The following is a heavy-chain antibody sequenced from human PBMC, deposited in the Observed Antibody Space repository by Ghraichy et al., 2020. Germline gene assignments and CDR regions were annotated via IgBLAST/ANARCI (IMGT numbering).Heavy chain of an antibody. CDR2: IYDSGIT. CDR3: ARDKGWELFDY. V-gene: IGHV4-61*01. J-gene: IGHJ4*02. D-gene: IGHD1-26*01. Sequence: SETLSLTCTISGDSVSSDSYYWSWIRQPPGKGLEWIGFIYDSGITNYNPSLKSRATISVDTSKNQFSLKLSSVTAADTAVYYCARDKGWELFDYWGQGTLVTVSS. CDR1: GDSVSSDSYY.